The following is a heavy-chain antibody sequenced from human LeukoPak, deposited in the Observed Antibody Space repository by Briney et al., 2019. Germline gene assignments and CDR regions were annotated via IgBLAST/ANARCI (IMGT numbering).Heavy chain of an antibody. D-gene: IGHD1-7*01. Sequence: PGRSLRLSCAASGFTFDDYAMHWVRQAPGKGLEWVAVISYDGSNKYYAASVKGRFTISRDNSKNTLYLQMNSLRAEDTAVYYCARDLPYNWNYGPPHYYYYGMDVWGQGTTVTVSS. CDR3: ARDLPYNWNYGPPHYYYYGMDV. J-gene: IGHJ6*02. CDR1: GFTFDDYA. CDR2: ISYDGSNK. V-gene: IGHV3-30-3*01.